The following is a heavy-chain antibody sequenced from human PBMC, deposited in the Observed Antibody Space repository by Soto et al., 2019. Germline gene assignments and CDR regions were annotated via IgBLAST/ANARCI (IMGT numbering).Heavy chain of an antibody. J-gene: IGHJ6*02. V-gene: IGHV4-39*01. CDR3: ARLGGVDYGEYYYYGMDV. D-gene: IGHD4-17*01. Sequence: PSETLSLTCTVSGGSISSSSYYWGWIRQPPGKGLEWIGSIYYSGSTYYNPPLKSRVTISVDTSKNQFSLKLSSVTAADTAVYYCARLGGVDYGEYYYYGMDVWGQGTTVTVSS. CDR1: GGSISSSSYY. CDR2: IYYSGST.